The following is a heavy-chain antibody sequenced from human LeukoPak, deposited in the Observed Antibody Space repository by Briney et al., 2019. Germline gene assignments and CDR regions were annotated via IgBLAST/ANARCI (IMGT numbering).Heavy chain of an antibody. Sequence: GGSLRLSCAASGFTFSSYGMHWVRQAPGKGLEWVAVIWYDGGITYYADSVKGRFTISRDNSKNTLSLQINSLRAEDTAVYYCARAYGKRQLVGDYWGQGTLVTVSS. D-gene: IGHD6-13*01. CDR1: GFTFSSYG. V-gene: IGHV3-33*01. J-gene: IGHJ4*02. CDR2: IWYDGGIT. CDR3: ARAYGKRQLVGDY.